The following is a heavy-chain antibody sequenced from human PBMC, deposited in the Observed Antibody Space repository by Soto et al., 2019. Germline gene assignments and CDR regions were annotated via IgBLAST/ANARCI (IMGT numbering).Heavy chain of an antibody. J-gene: IGHJ3*02. CDR1: GGSISSYY. Sequence: PSETLSLTCTVSGGSISSYYWSWIRQPPGKGLEWIGYIYYSGSTNYNPSLKSRVTISVDTSKNQFSLKLSSVTAADTAVYYCARDRYYYDSSGYYTEFDIWGQGTMVTVS. CDR2: IYYSGST. D-gene: IGHD3-22*01. V-gene: IGHV4-59*01. CDR3: ARDRYYYDSSGYYTEFDI.